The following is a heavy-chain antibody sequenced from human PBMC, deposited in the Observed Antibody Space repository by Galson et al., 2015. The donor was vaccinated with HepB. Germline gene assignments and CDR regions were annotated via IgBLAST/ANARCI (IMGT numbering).Heavy chain of an antibody. Sequence: QSGAEVKKPGESLRISCKGSGYSFTSYWISWVRQMPGKGLEWMGRIDPSDSYTNYSPSFQGHVTISADKSISTAYLQWSSLEASDTAMYYCARWRGGLGYCSSTSCYHQGGGDYWGQGTLVTVSS. CDR3: ARWRGGLGYCSSTSCYHQGGGDY. D-gene: IGHD2-2*01. CDR2: IDPSDSYT. CDR1: GYSFTSYW. J-gene: IGHJ4*02. V-gene: IGHV5-10-1*01.